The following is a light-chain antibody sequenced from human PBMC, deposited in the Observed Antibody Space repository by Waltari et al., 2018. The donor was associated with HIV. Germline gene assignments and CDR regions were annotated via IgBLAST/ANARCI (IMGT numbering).Light chain of an antibody. J-gene: IGLJ1*01. CDR3: QAWDTTTRTV. Sequence: SYELTQPPSVSVSPGQTATITCSGDKLTEKYASWYQQKSGQSPLLIIYEDIRRPSGIPERFSGYNSGNTATLTISGTQIMDEADYFCQAWDTTTRTVFGSGTRVSVL. CDR2: EDI. V-gene: IGLV3-1*01. CDR1: KLTEKY.